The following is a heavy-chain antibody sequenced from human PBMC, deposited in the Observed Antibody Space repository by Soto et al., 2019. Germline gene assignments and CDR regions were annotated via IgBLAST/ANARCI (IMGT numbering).Heavy chain of an antibody. Sequence: GASVKVSCKASGGTFSSYAISWVRQAPGQGLEWMGGIIPIFGTANYAQKFQGRVTITADESTSTAYMELSSLRSEDTAVYYCARVQLVDTAMVSPRYYYYGMDVWGQGTTVTVSS. D-gene: IGHD5-18*01. CDR3: ARVQLVDTAMVSPRYYYYGMDV. V-gene: IGHV1-69*13. J-gene: IGHJ6*02. CDR1: GGTFSSYA. CDR2: IIPIFGTA.